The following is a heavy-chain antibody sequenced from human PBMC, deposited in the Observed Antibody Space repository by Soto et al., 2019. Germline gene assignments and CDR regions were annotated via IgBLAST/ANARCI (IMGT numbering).Heavy chain of an antibody. Sequence: SETQSVMCGVYGGPFSGYYWSRIRQPPGKGLEWIGEINHSGSTNYNPSLKSRVTISVGTSKNQFSLKLSSVTAADTAVYYCARGLVDTAITGHFDYWGQGALVTVSS. CDR3: ARGLVDTAITGHFDY. CDR1: GGPFSGYY. J-gene: IGHJ4*02. D-gene: IGHD5-18*01. CDR2: INHSGST. V-gene: IGHV4-34*01.